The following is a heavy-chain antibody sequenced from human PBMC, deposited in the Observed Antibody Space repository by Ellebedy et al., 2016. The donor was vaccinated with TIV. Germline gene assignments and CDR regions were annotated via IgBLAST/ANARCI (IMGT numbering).Heavy chain of an antibody. CDR1: GFYFSSYW. CDR2: IKQDGSET. CDR3: ARGQGWYFDL. J-gene: IGHJ2*01. Sequence: GGSLRLSXAASGFYFSSYWMTWVRQAPGKGLEWVANIKQDGSETYYVDSVKGRFTISRDNAKNSLYLHMDSLRGEDTAVYYCARGQGWYFDLWGRGTLVTVS. V-gene: IGHV3-7*01.